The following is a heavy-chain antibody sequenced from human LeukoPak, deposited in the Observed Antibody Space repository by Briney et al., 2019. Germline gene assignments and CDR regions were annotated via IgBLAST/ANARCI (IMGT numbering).Heavy chain of an antibody. CDR2: IYYSGST. CDR3: ARARIDSRDPPYFDY. CDR1: GGSISSYY. V-gene: IGHV4-59*01. J-gene: IGHJ4*02. D-gene: IGHD3-22*01. Sequence: SETLSLTCTVSGGSISSYYWSWIRQPPGKGLEWIGYIYYSGSTNYNLSLKSRVTISVDTSKNQFSLKLSSVTAADTAVYYCARARIDSRDPPYFDYWGQGTPVTVSS.